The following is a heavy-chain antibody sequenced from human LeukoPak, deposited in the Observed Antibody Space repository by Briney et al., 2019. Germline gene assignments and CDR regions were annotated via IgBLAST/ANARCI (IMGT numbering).Heavy chain of an antibody. CDR3: ASGVLCLGDYVDSWFVP. J-gene: IGHJ5*02. D-gene: IGHD4-17*01. V-gene: IGHV1-3*01. CDR2: INAGNGNT. CDR1: GYTFTSYA. Sequence: ASVKVSCMASGYTFTSYAMHWVRQAPGQRLEWMGWINAGNGNTKYSQKFQGRVTITRHTSESKAYLKLSRVSADEQAEYCCASGVLCLGDYVDSWFVPWGEGTLVSVSS.